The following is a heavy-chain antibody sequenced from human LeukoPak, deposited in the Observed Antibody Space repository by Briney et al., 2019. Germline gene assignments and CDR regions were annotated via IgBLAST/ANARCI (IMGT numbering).Heavy chain of an antibody. D-gene: IGHD4-17*01. CDR2: INPSGGST. CDR1: GYTFTSYY. V-gene: IGHV1-46*01. Sequence: ASVKVSCKASGYTFTSYYMHWVRQAPGQGLEWMGIINPSGGSTSYAQKFQGRVTMTRDTSTSTVYMELSSLRSEDTAVYYSARGETTVTQQPYYYSGMDVWGKGTTVTVSS. J-gene: IGHJ6*04. CDR3: ARGETTVTQQPYYYSGMDV.